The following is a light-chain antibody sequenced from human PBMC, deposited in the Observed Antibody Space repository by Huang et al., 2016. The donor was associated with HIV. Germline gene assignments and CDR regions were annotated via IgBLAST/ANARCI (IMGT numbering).Light chain of an antibody. V-gene: IGKV1-33*01. Sequence: DIQMTQSPSSLSASVGDSVSITCQASQDINNDLSWYQQKPGEAPKLLIYDASNLETGVPSRFSGSGSGTDFTLTISSLQPEDMAKYYCQQYENFPRTFGGGTKVEIK. CDR1: QDINND. CDR3: QQYENFPRT. CDR2: DAS. J-gene: IGKJ4*01.